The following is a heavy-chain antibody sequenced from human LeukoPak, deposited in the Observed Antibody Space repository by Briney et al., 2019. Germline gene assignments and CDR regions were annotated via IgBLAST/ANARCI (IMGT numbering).Heavy chain of an antibody. CDR2: IYYSGST. CDR1: GGSISSGGYY. D-gene: IGHD4-11*01. CDR3: ARASDGGLTTVTTVSGYYYYYMDV. Sequence: SQTLSLTCTVSGGSISSGGYYWRWIRQHPGKGLEWIGYIYYSGSTNYNPSFKSRVTISVDTSKNQFSLKLSSVTAADTAVYYCARASDGGLTTVTTVSGYYYYYMDVWGKGTTVTISS. J-gene: IGHJ6*03. V-gene: IGHV4-31*03.